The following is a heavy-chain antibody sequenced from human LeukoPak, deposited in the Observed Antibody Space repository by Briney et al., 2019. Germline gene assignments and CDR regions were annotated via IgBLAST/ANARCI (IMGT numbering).Heavy chain of an antibody. Sequence: GGSLRLSCAPSGFTFSSYSMNCVRQAPGKGLEWVSSICSSINYIYYADSVKGRFTISRDNAKNSLYLQMNSLRAEDAAVYYCARDQRCSGGSCYNWFDPWGQGTLVTVSS. CDR1: GFTFSSYS. D-gene: IGHD2-15*01. J-gene: IGHJ5*02. CDR3: ARDQRCSGGSCYNWFDP. V-gene: IGHV3-21*01. CDR2: ICSSINYI.